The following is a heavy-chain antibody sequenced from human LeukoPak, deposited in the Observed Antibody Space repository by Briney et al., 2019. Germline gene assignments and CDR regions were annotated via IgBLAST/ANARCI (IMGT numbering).Heavy chain of an antibody. V-gene: IGHV3-7*04. CDR1: GFTFSNYW. Sequence: GGSLRLSCAAAGFTFSNYWMSWVRQAPGKGLEWVANIQQDGREKYYVDSVKGRFTISRDNAKNSLYLQMNSLRAEDTAVYYCARDGNRGGDCWGQGTLVTVSS. CDR2: IQQDGREK. D-gene: IGHD7-27*01. CDR3: ARDGNRGGDC. J-gene: IGHJ4*02.